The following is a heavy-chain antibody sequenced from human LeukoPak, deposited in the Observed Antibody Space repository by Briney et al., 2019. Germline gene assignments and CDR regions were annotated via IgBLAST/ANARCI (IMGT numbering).Heavy chain of an antibody. CDR1: GYTFTSYG. D-gene: IGHD3-9*01. J-gene: IGHJ4*02. CDR2: ISAYNGNT. Sequence: ASVKVSCKASGYTFTSYGISWVRQAPGQGLEWRGWISAYNGNTNYAQKLQGRVTMTTGTSTSTAYMELRSLRSDDTGVYYCARALSRYFDLFIDLFVSWGQGTLVTVSS. V-gene: IGHV1-18*01. CDR3: ARALSRYFDLFIDLFVS.